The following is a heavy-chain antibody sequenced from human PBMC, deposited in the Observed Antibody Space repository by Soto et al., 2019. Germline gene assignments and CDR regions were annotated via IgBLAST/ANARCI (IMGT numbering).Heavy chain of an antibody. CDR1: G. CDR2: ISYDGSNK. J-gene: IGHJ4*02. V-gene: IGHV3-30*18. CDR3: AKDGPPGYCTNGVCYGPDY. Sequence: GMHWVRQAPGKGLEWVAVISYDGSNKYYADSVRGRFTISRDNSKNTLYLQMNSLRAEDTAVYYCAKDGPPGYCTNGVCYGPDYWGQGTLVTVSS. D-gene: IGHD2-8*01.